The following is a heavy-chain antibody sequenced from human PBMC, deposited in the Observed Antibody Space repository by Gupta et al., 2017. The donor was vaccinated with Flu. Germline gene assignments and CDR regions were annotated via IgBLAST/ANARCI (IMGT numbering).Heavy chain of an antibody. CDR2: IYYSGSI. CDR1: GGSISSGGYY. V-gene: IGHV4-31*03. D-gene: IGHD2-2*01. J-gene: IGHJ3*02. CDR3: ARGQKNIVVVPAASDAFDI. Sequence: GPGLVKPSQTLSLTCTVSGGSISSGGYYWSWIRQHPGKGLEWIGYIYYSGSIYYNPSLKSRVTISVDTSKNQFSLKLSSVTAADTAVYYCARGQKNIVVVPAASDAFDIWGQGTMVTVSS.